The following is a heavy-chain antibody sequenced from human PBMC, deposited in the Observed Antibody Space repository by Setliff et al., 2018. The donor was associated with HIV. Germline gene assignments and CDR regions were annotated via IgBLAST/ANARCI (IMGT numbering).Heavy chain of an antibody. J-gene: IGHJ3*02. CDR3: ARGGFNHAFDI. CDR2: IGGHGSII. V-gene: IGHV3-48*03. CDR1: GLIFSSYE. Sequence: SGGSLRLSCAASGLIFSSYEMNWVRQAPGKGLEWISFIGGHGSIIHYADSVKGRFTISRDNAKNSVYLQMGSLSADDTAVYYCARGGFNHAFDIWGQGTMVTVSS. D-gene: IGHD2-15*01.